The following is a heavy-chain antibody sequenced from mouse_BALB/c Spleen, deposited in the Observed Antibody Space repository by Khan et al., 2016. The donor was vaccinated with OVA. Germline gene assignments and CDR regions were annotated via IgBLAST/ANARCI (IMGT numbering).Heavy chain of an antibody. V-gene: IGHV10-1*02. CDR3: VSRTTFAY. CDR2: IRSKSNNYAT. CDR1: GFTFNTYA. Sequence: EVQLVESGGGLVQPKGSLKLSCAASGFTFNTYAMNWVRQAPGKGLEWVARIRSKSNNYATYYADSVKDRFTISRDDSKSMLYLQMNNLKTEDTAMYYCVSRTTFAYWGQGTLVTVSA. J-gene: IGHJ3*01.